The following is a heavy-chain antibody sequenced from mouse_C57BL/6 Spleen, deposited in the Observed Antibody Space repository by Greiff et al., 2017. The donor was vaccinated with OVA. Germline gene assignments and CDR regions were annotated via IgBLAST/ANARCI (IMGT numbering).Heavy chain of an antibody. CDR3: TRDSYYYGSRYFDY. D-gene: IGHD1-1*01. CDR2: ISSGGDYI. CDR1: GFTFSSYA. J-gene: IGHJ2*01. V-gene: IGHV5-9-1*02. Sequence: EVMLVESGEGLVKPGGSLKLSCAASGFTFSSYAMSWVRQTPEKRLEWVAYISSGGDYIYYADTVKGRFTISRDNARNTLYLQMSSLKSEDTAMYYCTRDSYYYGSRYFDYWGQGTTLTVSS.